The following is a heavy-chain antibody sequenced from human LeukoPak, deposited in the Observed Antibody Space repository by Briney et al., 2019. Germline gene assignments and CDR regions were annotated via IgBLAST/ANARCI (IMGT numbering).Heavy chain of an antibody. V-gene: IGHV1-2*02. CDR3: ARGGAVISYSTYYYYYYMDV. D-gene: IGHD2-21*01. CDR1: GYTFTGYY. J-gene: IGHJ6*03. CDR2: INPNSGDT. Sequence: GASVKVSCKASGYTFTGYYMHWVRQAPGQGLEWMGWINPNSGDTNYAQKFQGRVTVTRDASISTAYMELNRLGPDDTAVYYCARGGAVISYSTYYYYYYMDVWGKGTTVTVSS.